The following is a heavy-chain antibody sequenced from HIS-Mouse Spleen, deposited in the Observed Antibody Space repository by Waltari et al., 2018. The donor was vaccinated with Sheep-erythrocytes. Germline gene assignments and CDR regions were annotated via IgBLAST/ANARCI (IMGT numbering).Heavy chain of an antibody. V-gene: IGHV5-51*03. D-gene: IGHD3-3*01. CDR2: IYPGDSDT. CDR3: ARRTYYDFWSGYYTDAFDI. CDR1: GYSFTSYW. Sequence: EVQLVQSGAEVKKPGESLKISCKCSGYSFTSYWTGWVSQMPGKGLEWMGIIYPGDSDTRYSPSFQGQVTISADKSISTAYLQWSSLKASDTAMYYCARRTYYDFWSGYYTDAFDIWGQGTMVTVSS. J-gene: IGHJ3*02.